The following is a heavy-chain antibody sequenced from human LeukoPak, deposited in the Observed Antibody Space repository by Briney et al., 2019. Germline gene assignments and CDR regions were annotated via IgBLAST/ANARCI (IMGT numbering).Heavy chain of an antibody. D-gene: IGHD3-10*01. CDR3: AKDEPTSELVRGATDAFDI. J-gene: IGHJ3*02. CDR2: ISGSGGST. CDR1: GFTFRSYA. V-gene: IGHV3-23*01. Sequence: GGSLRLSCAASGFTFRSYAMTWVRQAPGKGLEWVSAISGSGGSTYYADSVKGRFTISRDNSKNTLYLQMNGLRAEDTAVYYCAKDEPTSELVRGATDAFDIWGQGTMVTVSS.